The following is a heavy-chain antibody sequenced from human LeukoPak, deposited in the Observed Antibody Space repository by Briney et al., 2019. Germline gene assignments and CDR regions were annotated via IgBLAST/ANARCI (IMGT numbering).Heavy chain of an antibody. D-gene: IGHD3-10*01. CDR1: GYTFTGYY. CDR3: ARDQGSVRGVPDAFDI. CDR2: INPNSGGT. Sequence: ASVKVSCKASGYTFTGYYMHWVRLAPGQGLEWMGWINPNSGGTNYAQKFQGWVTMTRDTSISTAYMELSRLRSDDTAVYYRARDQGSVRGVPDAFDIWGQGTMVTVSS. V-gene: IGHV1-2*04. J-gene: IGHJ3*02.